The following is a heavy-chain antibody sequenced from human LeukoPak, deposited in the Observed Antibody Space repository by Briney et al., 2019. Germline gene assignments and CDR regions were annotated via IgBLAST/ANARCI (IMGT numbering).Heavy chain of an antibody. Sequence: PGGSLRLSCAASGFTFSSYAMSWVRQAPGKGLEWVSAISGSGGSTYYADSVKGRFTISRDNSKNTLYLQMNSLRAEDTAVYYCAKDLHYYDSGGYQLSYWGQGTLVTVSS. J-gene: IGHJ4*02. D-gene: IGHD3-22*01. V-gene: IGHV3-23*01. CDR2: ISGSGGST. CDR1: GFTFSSYA. CDR3: AKDLHYYDSGGYQLSY.